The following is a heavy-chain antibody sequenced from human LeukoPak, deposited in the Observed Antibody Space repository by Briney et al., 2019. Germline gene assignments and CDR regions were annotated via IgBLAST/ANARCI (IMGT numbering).Heavy chain of an antibody. Sequence: ASVKVSRKASGYTFTGYYMHWVRQAPGQGLEWMGWINPNSGGTNYAQKFQGRVTMTRDTSISTAYMELSRLRSDDTAVYYCARVTRRFLEPCYFDYWGQGTLVTVSS. CDR1: GYTFTGYY. J-gene: IGHJ4*02. CDR3: ARVTRRFLEPCYFDY. D-gene: IGHD3-3*01. V-gene: IGHV1-2*02. CDR2: INPNSGGT.